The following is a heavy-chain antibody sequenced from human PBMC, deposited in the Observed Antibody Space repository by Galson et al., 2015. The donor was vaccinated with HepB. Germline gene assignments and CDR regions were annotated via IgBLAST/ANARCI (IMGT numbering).Heavy chain of an antibody. Sequence: SLRLSCAASGFTFSSYWMHWVRQAPGMGLVWVSRINSDASSTSYADSVKGRFTISRDNAKNTLYLQMDSLRAEDTAVYYCARGGIPYYYYYMDVWGKGTTVTVSS. CDR1: GFTFSSYW. D-gene: IGHD6-13*01. CDR2: INSDASST. CDR3: ARGGIPYYYYYMDV. J-gene: IGHJ6*03. V-gene: IGHV3-74*01.